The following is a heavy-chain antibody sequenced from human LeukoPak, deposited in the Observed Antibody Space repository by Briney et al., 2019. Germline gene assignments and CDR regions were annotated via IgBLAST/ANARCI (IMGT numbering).Heavy chain of an antibody. D-gene: IGHD3-22*01. CDR1: GFTFSNAW. CDR2: LSGSSSSI. J-gene: IGHJ4*02. V-gene: IGHV3-48*02. Sequence: GGSLRLSCAGSGFTFSNAWMNWVRQAPGKGLEWVSYLSGSSSSIYYADSVKGRFTISRDNAKNSLYLQMNSLRDEDTAVYYCARDYRYYDSSGYYSFDYWGQGTLVTVSS. CDR3: ARDYRYYDSSGYYSFDY.